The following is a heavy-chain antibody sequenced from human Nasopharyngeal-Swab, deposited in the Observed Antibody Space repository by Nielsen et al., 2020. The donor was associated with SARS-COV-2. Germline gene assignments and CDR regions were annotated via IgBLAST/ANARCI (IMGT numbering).Heavy chain of an antibody. D-gene: IGHD2-2*01. CDR1: GFTFSSYW. CDR2: IKQDGSEK. CDR3: ARDCSSTSCYGNYYYGMDV. V-gene: IGHV3-7*03. Sequence: GGSLRLSCAASGFTFSSYWMSWVRQAPGKGLEWVANIKQDGSEKYYVDSVKGRFTISRDNAKNSLYLQMNSLRAEDTAVYYCARDCSSTSCYGNYYYGMDVWGQGTTVTVSS. J-gene: IGHJ6*02.